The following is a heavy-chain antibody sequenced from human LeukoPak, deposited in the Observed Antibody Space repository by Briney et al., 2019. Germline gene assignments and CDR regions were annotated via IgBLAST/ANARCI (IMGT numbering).Heavy chain of an antibody. V-gene: IGHV1-18*01. J-gene: IGHJ4*02. CDR2: ISAYNGNS. D-gene: IGHD2-2*01. CDR3: ARVHSYCSSTSCLDY. CDR1: GGTFSSYA. Sequence: PRASVKVSCKASGGTFSSYAISWVRQAPGQGLEWMGWISAYNGNSNYAQKFQGRVTMTTDTSTSTGYMELRSLRSDDTAVYYCARVHSYCSSTSCLDYWGQGTLVTVSS.